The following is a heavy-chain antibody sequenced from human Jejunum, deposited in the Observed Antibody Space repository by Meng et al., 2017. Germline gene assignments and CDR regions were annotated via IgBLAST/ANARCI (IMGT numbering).Heavy chain of an antibody. CDR3: ARAIGVVIMEADY. D-gene: IGHD2-2*01. CDR1: GYTITNYA. Sequence: HVHLVQSGAEVKKPGASVKVSCKASGYTITNYAMNWVRQAPGQRPEWMGWINAGNGDTKYLQKFQGRVTITRDTSASTAYMELSSLRSEDTAVYYCARAIGVVIMEADYWGQGTLVTVSS. V-gene: IGHV1-3*01. CDR2: INAGNGDT. J-gene: IGHJ4*02.